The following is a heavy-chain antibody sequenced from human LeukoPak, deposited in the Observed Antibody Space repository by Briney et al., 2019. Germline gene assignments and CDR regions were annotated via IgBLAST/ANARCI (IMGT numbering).Heavy chain of an antibody. D-gene: IGHD6-19*01. CDR2: VSASGGST. Sequence: GGSLRLSCAASGFTFSSYAMSWVRQAPGKGLEWVSAVSASGGSTYYADSVKGRFTISRDNSKHTLYLQMNSLRAEDTAVYYCAKVPPSYSSGWYTYYYKDVWGKGTTVTVSS. CDR1: GFTFSSYA. J-gene: IGHJ6*03. CDR3: AKVPPSYSSGWYTYYYKDV. V-gene: IGHV3-23*01.